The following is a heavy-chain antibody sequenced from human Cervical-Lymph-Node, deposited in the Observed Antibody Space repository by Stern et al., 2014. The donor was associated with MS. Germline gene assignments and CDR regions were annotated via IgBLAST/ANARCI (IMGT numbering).Heavy chain of an antibody. CDR1: GYLFDDYW. J-gene: IGHJ4*02. Sequence: EVQLVESGAEVKKPGESLKISCEASGYLFDDYWIGWVRQMSGRGLELVAIIFPRDSNTRYSPSVQGPVTISADKSISTAYLQGSGLKPSDPAIYYCARSPATPSGYDRFDYWGQGALVTVSS. CDR3: ARSPATPSGYDRFDY. CDR2: IFPRDSNT. V-gene: IGHV5-51*03. D-gene: IGHD5-12*01.